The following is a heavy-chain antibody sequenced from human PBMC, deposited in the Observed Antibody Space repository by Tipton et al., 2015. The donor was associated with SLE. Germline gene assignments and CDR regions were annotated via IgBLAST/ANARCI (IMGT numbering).Heavy chain of an antibody. CDR3: ARAHYDFRSYNLDY. D-gene: IGHD3-3*01. CDR1: GFTFNNYW. Sequence: SLRLSCAASGFTFNNYWMHWVRQVPGKGLVWVSRINTDGSGKDYAESVKGRFTISRDNAKNSLYLQMNSLRAEDTAVYYCARAHYDFRSYNLDYWGQGTLVTVSS. CDR2: INTDGSGK. J-gene: IGHJ4*02. V-gene: IGHV3-74*01.